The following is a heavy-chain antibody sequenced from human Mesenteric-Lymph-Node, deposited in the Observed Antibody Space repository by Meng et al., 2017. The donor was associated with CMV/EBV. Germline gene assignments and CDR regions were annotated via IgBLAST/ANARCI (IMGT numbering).Heavy chain of an antibody. J-gene: IGHJ4*02. Sequence: ASVKVSCKASGYTFITSYIHWVRQAPGQGLEWMGWINPNGGATNSAQKFQGRVTMTRDTSISTVYMEMSSLRYDDTAVYYCARAPMTTVTMGDYWGQGMLVTVSS. D-gene: IGHD4-11*01. CDR3: ARAPMTTVTMGDY. V-gene: IGHV1-2*02. CDR1: GYTFITSY. CDR2: INPNGGAT.